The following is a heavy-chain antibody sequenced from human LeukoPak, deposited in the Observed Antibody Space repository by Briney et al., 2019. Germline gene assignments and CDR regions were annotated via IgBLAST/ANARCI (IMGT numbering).Heavy chain of an antibody. D-gene: IGHD4-23*01. V-gene: IGHV3-66*01. CDR3: ARDSVAEGSDF. CDR2: IYRGGST. J-gene: IGHJ4*02. Sequence: PGGSLRLSCAASGFTVSSSYMSWVRQAPGKGLEWVSVIYRGGSTYYAGSVKGRFTISRDNSKNTLYLQMNSLRAEDTAVYFCARDSVAEGSDFWGQGTLVTVSS. CDR1: GFTVSSSY.